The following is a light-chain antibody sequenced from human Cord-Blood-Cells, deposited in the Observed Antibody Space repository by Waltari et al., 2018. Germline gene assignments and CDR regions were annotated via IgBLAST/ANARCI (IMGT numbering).Light chain of an antibody. CDR3: QQYNNRSPIT. V-gene: IGKV3-15*01. CDR2: GAS. Sequence: EIVLTQSPATLSVYPGARATLSCRASQSVSSNLAWYQQKPGQAPRLLIYGASTSATSIPARFSGGGSWTEFTLPISSLQSEDFAVYYCQQYNNRSPITFGQGTRLEIK. CDR1: QSVSSN. J-gene: IGKJ5*01.